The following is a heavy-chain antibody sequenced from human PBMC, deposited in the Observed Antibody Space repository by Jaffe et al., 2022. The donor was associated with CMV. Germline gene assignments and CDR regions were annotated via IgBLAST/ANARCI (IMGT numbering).Heavy chain of an antibody. Sequence: EVQLVQSGAEVKKPGESLKISCKGSGYSFTSYWIGWVRQMPGKGLEWMGIIYPGDSDTRYSPSFQGQVTISADKSISTAYLQWSSLKASDTAMYYCARLRRYSSSFPVRREFRGKINYYYYYGMDVWGQGTTVTVSS. J-gene: IGHJ6*02. CDR2: IYPGDSDT. V-gene: IGHV5-51*01. D-gene: IGHD6-13*01. CDR1: GYSFTSYW. CDR3: ARLRRYSSSFPVRREFRGKINYYYYYGMDV.